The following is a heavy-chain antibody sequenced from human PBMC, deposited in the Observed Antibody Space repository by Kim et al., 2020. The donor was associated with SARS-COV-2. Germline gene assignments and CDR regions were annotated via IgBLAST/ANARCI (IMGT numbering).Heavy chain of an antibody. V-gene: IGHV4-59*13. Sequence: SETLSLTCTVSGGSISSYYWSWIRQPPGKGLEWIGYIYYSGSTNYNPSLKSRVTISVDTSKNQFSLKLSSVTAADTAVYYCARGYDSSGYYYVTFVGMDVWGQGTTVTVSS. J-gene: IGHJ6*02. CDR3: ARGYDSSGYYYVTFVGMDV. CDR2: IYYSGST. CDR1: GGSISSYY. D-gene: IGHD3-22*01.